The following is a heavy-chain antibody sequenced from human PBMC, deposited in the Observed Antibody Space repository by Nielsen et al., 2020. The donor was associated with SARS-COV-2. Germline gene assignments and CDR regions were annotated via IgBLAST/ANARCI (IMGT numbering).Heavy chain of an antibody. V-gene: IGHV1-3*01. D-gene: IGHD3-22*01. J-gene: IGHJ4*02. CDR1: GYTFTSYA. Sequence: ASVKVSCKASGYTFTSYAMHWVRQAPGQRLEWMGWINAGNGNTKYSQKFQGRVTITRDTSASTAYMELSSLRSEDTAVYYCARMAGYYDSSGYYYPFWGQGTLVTVSS. CDR2: INAGNGNT. CDR3: ARMAGYYDSSGYYYPF.